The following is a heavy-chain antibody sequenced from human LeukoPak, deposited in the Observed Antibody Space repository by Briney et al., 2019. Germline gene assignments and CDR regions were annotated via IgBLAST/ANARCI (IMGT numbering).Heavy chain of an antibody. J-gene: IGHJ6*02. CDR1: GYTFTSYY. CDR2: INPSGGST. Sequence: ASVKVSCKASGYTFTSYYMHWVRQAPGQGLEWMGIINPSGGSTSCAQKFQGRVTMTRDTSMSTVYMELSSLRSEDTAVYYCARVNYYDSSGYYPYGMDVWGQGTTVTVSS. D-gene: IGHD3-22*01. V-gene: IGHV1-46*01. CDR3: ARVNYYDSSGYYPYGMDV.